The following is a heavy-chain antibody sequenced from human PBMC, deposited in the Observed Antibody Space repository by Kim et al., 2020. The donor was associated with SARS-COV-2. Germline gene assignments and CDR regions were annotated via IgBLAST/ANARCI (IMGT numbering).Heavy chain of an antibody. CDR2: INHSGST. V-gene: IGHV4-34*01. CDR1: GGSFSGYY. D-gene: IGHD6-13*01. CDR3: ARGSAAGLGGPFDY. Sequence: SETLSLTCAVYGGSFSGYYWSWIRQPPGKGLEWIGEINHSGSTNYNPSLKSRVTISVDTSKNQFSLKLSSVTAADTAVYYCARGSAAGLGGPFDYWGQGTLVTVSS. J-gene: IGHJ4*02.